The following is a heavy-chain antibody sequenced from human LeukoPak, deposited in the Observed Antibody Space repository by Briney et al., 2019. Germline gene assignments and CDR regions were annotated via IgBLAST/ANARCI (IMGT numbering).Heavy chain of an antibody. CDR2: ISAYNGNT. J-gene: IGHJ6*03. D-gene: IGHD2-2*01. V-gene: IGHV1-18*01. CDR3: ARAPYCSSTSCYGSNYYYYYMDV. CDR1: GYTFTSYG. Sequence: ASVKVSCKASGYTFTSYGISWVRQAPGQGLEWMGWISAYNGNTNYAQKLKGRVTMTRDTSTSTVYMELSSLRSEDTAVYYCARAPYCSSTSCYGSNYYYYYMDVWGKGTTVTISS.